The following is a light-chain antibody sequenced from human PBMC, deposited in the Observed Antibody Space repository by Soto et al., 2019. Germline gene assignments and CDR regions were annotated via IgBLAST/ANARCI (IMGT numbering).Light chain of an antibody. V-gene: IGLV2-11*01. Sequence: QSALTQPRSVSGSPGQSVTISCTGTSSDVGAYNYISWYQQHPGKAPKLMIFDVSKRPSGVPDRFSGSKSGNTASLTISGLQAEDEADYHCCSYAGRSYVFGTGTKVTVL. CDR3: CSYAGRSYV. J-gene: IGLJ1*01. CDR1: SSDVGAYNY. CDR2: DVS.